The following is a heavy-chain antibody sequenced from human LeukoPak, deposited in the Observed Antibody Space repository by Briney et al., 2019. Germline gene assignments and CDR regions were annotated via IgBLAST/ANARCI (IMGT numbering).Heavy chain of an antibody. D-gene: IGHD2-8*02. CDR1: GVTFSSYA. CDR3: ASFLGYCNAGLCYKGRYFDY. Sequence: SVNVSCKASGVTFSSYAISWVRQAPGQGLEWMGKVIPKYDTEDYARKFQGRVTITADESTNTAYMELNSLTSEDTAVYYCASFLGYCNAGLCYKGRYFDYWGQGTLVTVSS. V-gene: IGHV1-69*13. CDR2: VIPKYDTE. J-gene: IGHJ4*02.